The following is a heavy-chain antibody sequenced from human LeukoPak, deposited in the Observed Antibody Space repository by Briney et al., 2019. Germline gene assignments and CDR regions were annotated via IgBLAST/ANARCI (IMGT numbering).Heavy chain of an antibody. J-gene: IGHJ4*02. D-gene: IGHD3-10*01. V-gene: IGHV3-21*01. Sequence: GGSLRLSCAASGFNFSSYSMNWVRQAPGKGLEWVSSISSSSSYIYYADSVKGRFTISRDNAKNSLYLQMNSLRAEDTAVYYCARGVSYGVSADDYWGQGTLVTVSS. CDR2: ISSSSSYI. CDR1: GFNFSSYS. CDR3: ARGVSYGVSADDY.